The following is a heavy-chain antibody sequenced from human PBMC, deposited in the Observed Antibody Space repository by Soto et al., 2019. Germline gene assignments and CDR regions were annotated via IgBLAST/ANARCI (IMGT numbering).Heavy chain of an antibody. CDR2: IIPILGIA. CDR1: GGTFSSYT. Sequence: GASVKVSCKASGGTFSSYTISWVRQAPGQGLEWMGRIIPILGIANYAQKFQGRVTITADKSTSTAYMELSSLRSEDTAVYYCARAEIVVVVAATNDAFDIWAQGTMVPVSS. V-gene: IGHV1-69*02. J-gene: IGHJ3*02. CDR3: ARAEIVVVVAATNDAFDI. D-gene: IGHD2-15*01.